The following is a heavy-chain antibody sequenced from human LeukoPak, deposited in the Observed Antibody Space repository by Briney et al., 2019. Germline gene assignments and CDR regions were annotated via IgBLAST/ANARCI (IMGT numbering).Heavy chain of an antibody. V-gene: IGHV4-39*01. J-gene: IGHJ5*02. CDR3: ARSCSGGSCKWFDP. D-gene: IGHD2-15*01. CDR1: GGSISSSSYY. Sequence: SETLSLTCTVSGGSISSSSYYWAWIRQTPGKGLEWIGSIYYSGITYHNPSLKSRVTISVDTSNNQFSLKMSSVTAADTAVYYCARSCSGGSCKWFDPWGQGTLVTVSS. CDR2: IYYSGIT.